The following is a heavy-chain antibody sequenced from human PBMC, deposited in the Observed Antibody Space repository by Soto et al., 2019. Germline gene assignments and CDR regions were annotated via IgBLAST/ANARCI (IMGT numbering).Heavy chain of an antibody. J-gene: IGHJ4*02. V-gene: IGHV1-69*01. CDR3: ARARDGYGSGNYYTRIDF. CDR1: GGIFSTYA. CDR2: IIPLFGTP. Sequence: QVQLVQSGAEVKKPGSSVKVSCKASGGIFSTYAISWLRQAPGQGLEWRGGIIPLFGTPNYAPRFQGRVTITADECPSTAYRELSRLRSEDTAGDYCARARDGYGSGNYYTRIDFWGQGTLVTVSS. D-gene: IGHD3-10*01.